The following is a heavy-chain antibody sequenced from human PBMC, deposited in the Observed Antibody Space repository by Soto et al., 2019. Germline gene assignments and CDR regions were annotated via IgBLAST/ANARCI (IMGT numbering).Heavy chain of an antibody. V-gene: IGHV3-7*01. CDR2: IKQDGSEK. J-gene: IGHJ4*02. CDR3: AREGIGSSWYVRTFFDY. D-gene: IGHD6-13*01. Sequence: HPGGSLRLSCAASGFTFSSYWMSWVRQAPGKGLEWVANIKQDGSEKYYVDSVKGRFTISRDNAKNSLYLQMNSLRAEDTAVYYCAREGIGSSWYVRTFFDYWGQGTLVTVSS. CDR1: GFTFSSYW.